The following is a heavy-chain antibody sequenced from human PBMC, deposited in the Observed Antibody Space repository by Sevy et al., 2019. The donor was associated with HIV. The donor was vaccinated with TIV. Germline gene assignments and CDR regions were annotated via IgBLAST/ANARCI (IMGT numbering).Heavy chain of an antibody. Sequence: GGSLRLSCAASGFTFSNYWMHWVRQAPEKGLMWVSRISSDGSITNYADSVKGRFTISRENAKNTLYLQMNSLRVEDTAVYYCARVRGYSYGEFDYWGQGTLVTVSS. V-gene: IGHV3-74*01. CDR1: GFTFSNYW. CDR3: ARVRGYSYGEFDY. CDR2: ISSDGSIT. J-gene: IGHJ4*02. D-gene: IGHD5-18*01.